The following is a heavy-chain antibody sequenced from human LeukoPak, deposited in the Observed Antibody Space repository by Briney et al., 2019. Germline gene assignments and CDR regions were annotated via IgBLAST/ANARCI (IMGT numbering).Heavy chain of an antibody. CDR3: ARDYGGSYYGSFDY. J-gene: IGHJ4*02. CDR1: GYTFTSYG. CDR2: INPNSGGT. Sequence: GASVKVSCKASGYTFTSYGISWVRQAPGQGLEWMGWINPNSGGTNYAQKFQGWVTMTRDTSISTAYMELSRLRSDDTAVYYCARDYGGSYYGSFDYWGQGTLVTVSS. V-gene: IGHV1-2*04. D-gene: IGHD1-26*01.